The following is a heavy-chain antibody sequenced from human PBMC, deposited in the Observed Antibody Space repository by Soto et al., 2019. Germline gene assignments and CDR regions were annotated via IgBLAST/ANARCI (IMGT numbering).Heavy chain of an antibody. Sequence: ASVKVSCKASGYTFTGYYMHWVRQAPGQGLEWMGWINPNSGGTNYAQKFQGWVTMTRDTSISTAYMELSSLRSEDTAVYYCARARRDGYNFPHFDYWGQGTLVTVSS. J-gene: IGHJ4*02. D-gene: IGHD5-12*01. CDR2: INPNSGGT. V-gene: IGHV1-2*04. CDR1: GYTFTGYY. CDR3: ARARRDGYNFPHFDY.